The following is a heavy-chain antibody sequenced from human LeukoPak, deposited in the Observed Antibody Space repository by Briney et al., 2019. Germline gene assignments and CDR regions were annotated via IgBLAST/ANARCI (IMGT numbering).Heavy chain of an antibody. V-gene: IGHV4-61*10. D-gene: IGHD3-16*01. CDR3: ARARYDYVRPYYYMDV. CDR2: IYYSGST. J-gene: IGHJ6*03. CDR1: GGSISSGSYY. Sequence: PSETLSLTCTVSGGSISSGSYYWTWIRQPAGKGLEWIGRIYYSGSTNYNPSLKSRVTISVDTSKNQFSLKLSSVTAADTAVHYCARARYDYVRPYYYMDVWGKGTTVTVSS.